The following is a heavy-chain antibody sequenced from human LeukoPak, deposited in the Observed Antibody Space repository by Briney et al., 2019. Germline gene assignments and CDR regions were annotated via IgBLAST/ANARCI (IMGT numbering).Heavy chain of an antibody. CDR1: GYTFTRYH. J-gene: IGHJ5*02. Sequence: GASVKVSCKASGYTFTRYHMHWLRRAPGQGLEWMGIINPSAGSTRYAQKFQGRVTMTRDTSTSTVYMEVSSLRSEDTAVYYCARSVYTIIAVAEGATNWFDPWGQGTLVTVSS. CDR2: INPSAGST. D-gene: IGHD6-19*01. V-gene: IGHV1-46*01. CDR3: ARSVYTIIAVAEGATNWFDP.